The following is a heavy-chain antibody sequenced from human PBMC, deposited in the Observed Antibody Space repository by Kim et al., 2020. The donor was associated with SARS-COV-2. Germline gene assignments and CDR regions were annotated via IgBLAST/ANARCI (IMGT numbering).Heavy chain of an antibody. CDR2: IYYSGST. J-gene: IGHJ6*02. V-gene: IGHV4-59*08. CDR3: AGLSLSVWGSYRYGMDV. Sequence: SETLSLTCTVPGGSISSYYWSWIRQPPGKGLEWIGYIYYSGSTNYNPSLKSRVTISVDTSKNQFSLKLSSVTAADTAVYYCAGLSLSVWGSYRYGMDVWGQGTTFTVCS. CDR1: GGSISSYY. D-gene: IGHD3-16*02.